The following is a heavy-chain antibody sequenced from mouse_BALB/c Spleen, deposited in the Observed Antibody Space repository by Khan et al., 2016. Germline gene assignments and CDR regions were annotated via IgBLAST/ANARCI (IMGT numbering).Heavy chain of an antibody. V-gene: IGHV1-87*01. CDR3: AREGWLRVDY. J-gene: IGHJ4*01. Sequence: QMQLEESGAELARPGASVKLSCKASGYTFTSYWMQWVKQRPGQGLEWIGAIYPGDGDTRYTQKFKGKATLTADTSSSTAYMQLSSLASEDSAVYYCAREGWLRVDYWGQGTSVTVSS. CDR2: IYPGDGDT. D-gene: IGHD2-2*01. CDR1: GYTFTSYW.